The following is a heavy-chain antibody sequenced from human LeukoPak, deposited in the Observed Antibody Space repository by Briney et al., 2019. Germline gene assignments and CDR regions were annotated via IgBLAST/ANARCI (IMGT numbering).Heavy chain of an antibody. CDR2: ISSSGSTI. CDR1: GFTFSDYY. CDR3: AREGDSSGWAFDY. J-gene: IGHJ4*02. V-gene: IGHV3-11*01. D-gene: IGHD6-19*01. Sequence: GGSLRLSCAASGFTFSDYYMSWIRQAPGKGLEWVSYISSSGSTIYYADSVKGRFAISRDNAKNSLYLQMNSLGAEDTAVYYCAREGDSSGWAFDYWGQGTLVTVSS.